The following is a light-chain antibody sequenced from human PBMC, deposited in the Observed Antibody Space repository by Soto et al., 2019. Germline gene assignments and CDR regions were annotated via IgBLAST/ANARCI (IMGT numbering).Light chain of an antibody. CDR3: SSYTSSSTPYV. J-gene: IGLJ1*01. Sequence: QAVLTQPASVSGSPGQSITISCTGSSSDIGAYDYVSWYQQRPVEAPKLMIFDVTNRPSGVSDRFSGSKSGNTASLTISGLQTEDEADYYCSSYTSSSTPYVFGTGTKVTIL. CDR2: DVT. V-gene: IGLV2-14*01. CDR1: SSDIGAYDY.